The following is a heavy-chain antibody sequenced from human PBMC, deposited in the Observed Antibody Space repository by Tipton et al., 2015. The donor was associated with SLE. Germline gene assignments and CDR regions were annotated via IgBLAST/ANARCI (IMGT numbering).Heavy chain of an antibody. V-gene: IGHV3-33*01. CDR1: GFSFSSYG. Sequence: QVQLVQSGGGVVQPGTSLRLSCAASGFSFSSYGMHWVRQAPGKGLEWVATIWYDGSNKYHTDSVKGRFTISRDNSKNTLYLQMNSLRAEDTAVYYCAREGTGNRYSGDALDIWGQGTVVTVSS. J-gene: IGHJ3*02. D-gene: IGHD3-16*02. CDR2: IWYDGSNK. CDR3: AREGTGNRYSGDALDI.